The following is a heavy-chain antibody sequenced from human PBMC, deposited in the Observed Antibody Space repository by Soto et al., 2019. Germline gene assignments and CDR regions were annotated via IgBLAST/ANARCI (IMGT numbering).Heavy chain of an antibody. CDR1: GGTFSSYT. J-gene: IGHJ5*02. D-gene: IGHD1-26*01. CDR2: IIPILGIA. V-gene: IGHV1-69*02. CDR3: ARGSGGDKYSNWFDP. Sequence: GASVKVSCKASGGTFSSYTISWVRQAPGQGLEWMGRIIPILGIANYAQKFQGRVTITADKSTSTAYMELSSLRSEGTAVYYCARGSGGDKYSNWFDPWGQGTLVTVSS.